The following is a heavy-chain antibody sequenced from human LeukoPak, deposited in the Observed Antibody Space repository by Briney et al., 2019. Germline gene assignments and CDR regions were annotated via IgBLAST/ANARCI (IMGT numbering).Heavy chain of an antibody. CDR3: VRDRLVRATTPMDY. CDR2: ISAYNGNT. Sequence: ASVKVSCKASGYTFTNYGISWVRQAPGQGLEWMGWISAYNGNTNYAQKVQGRVTITTDTSTRTAYMELRSLRSDDTAVYYCVRDRLVRATTPMDYWGQGTLVTVSS. J-gene: IGHJ4*02. CDR1: GYTFTNYG. D-gene: IGHD1-26*01. V-gene: IGHV1-18*01.